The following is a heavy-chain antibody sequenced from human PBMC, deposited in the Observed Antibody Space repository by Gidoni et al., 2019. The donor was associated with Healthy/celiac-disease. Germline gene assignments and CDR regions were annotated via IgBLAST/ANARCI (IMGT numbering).Heavy chain of an antibody. D-gene: IGHD6-6*01. V-gene: IGHV5-10-1*03. CDR1: GYSFTSYW. CDR2: IDPSDSYT. CDR3: ARHSYSSSSRDCMDV. Sequence: EVQLVQSGAEVKKPGESLRISCKGSGYSFTSYWISWVRQMPGKGLEWMGRIDPSDSYTNYSPSFQGHVTISADKSISTAYLQWSSLKASDTAMYYCARHSYSSSSRDCMDVWGQGTTVTVSS. J-gene: IGHJ6*02.